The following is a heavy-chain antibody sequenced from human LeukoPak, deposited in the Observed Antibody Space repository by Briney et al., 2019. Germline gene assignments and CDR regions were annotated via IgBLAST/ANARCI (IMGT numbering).Heavy chain of an antibody. D-gene: IGHD1-1*01. CDR1: GFAFEDFA. J-gene: IGHJ4*02. Sequence: PGGPLSLPCTTSGFAFEDFAPGWVRRPAGKGLEWVGFIRRRAYGGAAEYAASVKGRFIISRDDSKGIAYLQMNSLKTEDTAVYYCSRNGLVDFDYWGQGSRVIVSP. V-gene: IGHV3-49*04. CDR3: SRNGLVDFDY. CDR2: IRRRAYGGAA.